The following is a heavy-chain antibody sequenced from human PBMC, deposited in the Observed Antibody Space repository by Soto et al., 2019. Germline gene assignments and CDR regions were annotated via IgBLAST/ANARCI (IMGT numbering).Heavy chain of an antibody. CDR3: ARDGAIYSSSTFQH. D-gene: IGHD6-13*01. CDR2: ISYDGSNK. V-gene: IGHV3-30-3*01. Sequence: QVQLVESGGGVVQPGRSLRLSCAASGFTFSSYAMHWVRQAPGKGLEWVAVISYDGSNKYYADSVKGRFTISRDNSKNTLYLQMNSLRAEDTAVYYCARDGAIYSSSTFQHWGQGTLVTVPS. J-gene: IGHJ1*01. CDR1: GFTFSSYA.